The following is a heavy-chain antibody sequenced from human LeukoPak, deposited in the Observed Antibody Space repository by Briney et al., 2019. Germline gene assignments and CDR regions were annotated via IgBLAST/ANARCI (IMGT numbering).Heavy chain of an antibody. CDR1: GFSFSSYS. D-gene: IGHD3-22*01. J-gene: IGHJ6*02. CDR3: ARGSYDASGYYSPWYYYGMAV. V-gene: IGHV3-48*04. Sequence: GGSLRLSCAASGFSFSSYSMNWVRQAPGKGLEWVSYISSSGDTMYYEDSVKGRFTISRDNAKNSLYLQMNSLRAEDTAVYSCARGSYDASGYYSPWYYYGMAVWGQGTTVTASS. CDR2: ISSSGDTM.